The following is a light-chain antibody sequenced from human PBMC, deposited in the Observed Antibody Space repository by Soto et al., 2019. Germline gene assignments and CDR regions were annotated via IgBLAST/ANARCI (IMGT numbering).Light chain of an antibody. CDR2: EVS. Sequence: QSALTQPGSVSGSPGQAITISCTGTSSDVGSYNLVSWYQQHPGKAPKLMIYEVSKRPSGVSNRFSCSKSGNTASLTISGLQAEDEADYYCCSYAGSSTVVFGGGTKLTVL. CDR3: CSYAGSSTVV. V-gene: IGLV2-23*02. CDR1: SSDVGSYNL. J-gene: IGLJ2*01.